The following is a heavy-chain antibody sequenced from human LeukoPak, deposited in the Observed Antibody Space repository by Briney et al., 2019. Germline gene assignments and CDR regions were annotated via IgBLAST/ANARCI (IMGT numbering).Heavy chain of an antibody. CDR2: IWSDGSNK. V-gene: IGHV3-33*01. J-gene: IGHJ4*02. CDR1: GFTFSSYG. Sequence: GGSLRLSCAASGFTFSSYGMHWVRQAPGKGLGWVAVIWSDGSNKYYADSVKGRFTISRDDSKSTLYLEMNSLRGEDTAVYYCARATYGSGSFYGPSDWGQGTLVTVSS. D-gene: IGHD3-10*01. CDR3: ARATYGSGSFYGPSD.